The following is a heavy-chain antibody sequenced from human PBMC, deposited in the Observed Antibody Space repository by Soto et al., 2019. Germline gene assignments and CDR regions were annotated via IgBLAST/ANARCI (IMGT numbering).Heavy chain of an antibody. CDR3: ARTYYYGSGSYYNEFWFDP. D-gene: IGHD3-10*01. V-gene: IGHV4-30-4*08. J-gene: IGHJ5*02. CDR2: IYYSGST. Sequence: SETLSLTCTVSGGSISSGGYYWSWIRQHPGKGLEWIGYIYYSGSTYYNPSLKSRVTISVDTSKNQFSLKLSSVTAADTAVYYCARTYYYGSGSYYNEFWFDPWGQGTLVTVSS. CDR1: GGSISSGGYY.